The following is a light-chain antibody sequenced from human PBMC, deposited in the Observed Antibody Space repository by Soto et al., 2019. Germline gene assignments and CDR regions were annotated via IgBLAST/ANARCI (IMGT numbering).Light chain of an antibody. V-gene: IGLV1-40*01. J-gene: IGLJ1*01. CDR3: NSYAGDIIRFV. CDR1: SSNLGAGYD. Sequence: QSVLTQPPSVSGAPGQRVTISCTGNSSNLGAGYDVHWYQQLPGAAPKLVIFGNRNRPSGIPERFSGSKSGTSASLAITGLQADDEADYYCNSYAGDIIRFVFGTGTKLTVL. CDR2: GNR.